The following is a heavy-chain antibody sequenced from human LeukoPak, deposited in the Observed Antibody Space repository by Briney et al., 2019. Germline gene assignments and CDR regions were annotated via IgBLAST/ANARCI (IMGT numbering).Heavy chain of an antibody. CDR1: GFTFSNYW. J-gene: IGHJ4*02. V-gene: IGHV3-74*01. D-gene: IGHD3-16*01. Sequence: TGGSLRPSCAASGFTFSNYWMHWVRQAPGKGLVWVSRINSDGSTTSCADSVKGRFTISRDNAKNTLYLQMNSLRAEDTAVYYCARDASMITRWYFDYWGQGTLVTASS. CDR3: ARDASMITRWYFDY. CDR2: INSDGSTT.